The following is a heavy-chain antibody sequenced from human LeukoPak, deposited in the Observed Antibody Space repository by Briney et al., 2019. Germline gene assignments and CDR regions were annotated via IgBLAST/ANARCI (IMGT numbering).Heavy chain of an antibody. Sequence: IIYPGDSDTRYSPSFQGQVTISADKSISTAYLQWSSLKASDTAMYYCARRIAAAGSTFDYWGQGTLVTVSS. CDR3: ARRIAAAGSTFDY. CDR2: IYPGDSDT. D-gene: IGHD6-13*01. J-gene: IGHJ4*02. V-gene: IGHV5-51*01.